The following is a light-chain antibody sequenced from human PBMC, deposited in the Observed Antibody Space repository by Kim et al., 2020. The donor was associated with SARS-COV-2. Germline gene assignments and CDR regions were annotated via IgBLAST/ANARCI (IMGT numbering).Light chain of an antibody. J-gene: IGLJ3*02. CDR1: KLGAKY. CDR3: QAWDSSPV. CDR2: QDS. V-gene: IGLV3-1*01. Sequence: SYELTQPPSVSVSPGQTASITCSGDKLGAKYACWYQQKPGQSPVLVIYQDSKRPSGIPERFSGSNSGNTAPLTISGTQATDEADYYCQAWDSSPVFGGGT.